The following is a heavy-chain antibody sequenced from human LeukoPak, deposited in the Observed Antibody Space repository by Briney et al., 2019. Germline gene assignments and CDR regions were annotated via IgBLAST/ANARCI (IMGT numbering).Heavy chain of an antibody. CDR3: AKEVWGSYRPLDAFDI. V-gene: IGHV3-53*01. CDR2: IYSSTI. D-gene: IGHD3-16*02. J-gene: IGHJ3*02. Sequence: PGGSLRLSCTVSGFTVSSNSMSWVRQAPGKGLEWVSFIYSSTIHYSDSVKGRFTISRDNSKNTLYLQMNSLRAEDTAVYYCAKEVWGSYRPLDAFDIWGQGTMVTVSS. CDR1: GFTVSSNS.